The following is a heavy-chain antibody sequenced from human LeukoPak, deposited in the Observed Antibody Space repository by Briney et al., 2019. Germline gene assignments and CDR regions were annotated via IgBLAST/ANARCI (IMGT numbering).Heavy chain of an antibody. CDR2: INSDGSNT. Sequence: SGGSLRLSCAASGLTSSSYWMHWVRQAPGKGLVWVSRINSDGSNTNYADSVKGRSTISRDNAKNTVYLQMNSLRAEDTAVYYCARGRGPYGWFDPWGQGTLVTVSS. D-gene: IGHD3-10*01. J-gene: IGHJ5*02. CDR3: ARGRGPYGWFDP. CDR1: GLTSSSYW. V-gene: IGHV3-74*01.